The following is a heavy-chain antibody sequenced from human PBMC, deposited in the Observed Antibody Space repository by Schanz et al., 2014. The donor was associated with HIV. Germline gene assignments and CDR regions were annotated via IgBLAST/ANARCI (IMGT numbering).Heavy chain of an antibody. CDR1: GFTFSKYS. V-gene: IGHV3-48*01. J-gene: IGHJ4*02. Sequence: EVHLVESGGGLVTPGGSLRLSCAASGFTFSKYSMNWVHQAPGKGLEWVSYISSSSSTIYYADSVKGRFTISRDNAKNSLYLQMSSLRSEDTAVYYCARDLGEVVAARHWGQGTLVTVSS. CDR3: ARDLGEVVAARH. CDR2: ISSSSSTI. D-gene: IGHD2-15*01.